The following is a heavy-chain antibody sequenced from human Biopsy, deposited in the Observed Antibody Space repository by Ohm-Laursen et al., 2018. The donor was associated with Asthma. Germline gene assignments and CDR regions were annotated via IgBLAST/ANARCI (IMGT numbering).Heavy chain of an antibody. D-gene: IGHD3-22*01. CDR3: ARGRITMIGGWFDP. Sequence: TLSLTCAVSGVSISSYYWSWIRQPPGKGLEWIGYIYYSGSTNYNPSLKSRVTISVDTSKNQFSLKLSSVTAADTAVYYCARGRITMIGGWFDPWGQGTLVTVSS. CDR2: IYYSGST. V-gene: IGHV4-59*01. CDR1: GVSISSYY. J-gene: IGHJ5*02.